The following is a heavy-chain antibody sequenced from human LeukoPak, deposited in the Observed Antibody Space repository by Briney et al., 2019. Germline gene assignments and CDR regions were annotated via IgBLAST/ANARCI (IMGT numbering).Heavy chain of an antibody. CDR1: GGSISSSSYY. D-gene: IGHD3-10*01. J-gene: IGHJ4*02. CDR3: ASLWSYGSRGDY. V-gene: IGHV4-39*07. CDR2: IYYSGST. Sequence: SETLSLTCTVSGGSISSSSYYWGWIRQPPGKGLEWIGSIYYSGSTYYNPSLKSRVTISVDTSKNQFSLKLSSVTAADTAVYYCASLWSYGSRGDYWGQGTLVTVSS.